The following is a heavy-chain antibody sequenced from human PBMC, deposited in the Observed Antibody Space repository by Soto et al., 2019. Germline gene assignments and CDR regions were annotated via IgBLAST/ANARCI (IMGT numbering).Heavy chain of an antibody. CDR2: IKEDGIQK. D-gene: IGHD7-27*01. CDR3: AREVWGPVD. V-gene: IGHV3-7*01. J-gene: IGHJ4*02. Sequence: EVQLVGSGGGLVQPGGSLRLSCEASGFTFTSYTMIWVRQYPGEGLEWLANIKEDGIQKNYVDSVKGRFTISRDNAKKSLYLQMNSLRVDDTAVYYCAREVWGPVDWGQGTLVTVSS. CDR1: GFTFTSYT.